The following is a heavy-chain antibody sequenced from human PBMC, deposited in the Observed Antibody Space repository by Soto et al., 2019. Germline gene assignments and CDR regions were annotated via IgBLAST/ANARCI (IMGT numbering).Heavy chain of an antibody. Sequence: GASVKVSCKASGYTFTSYGISWVRQAPGQGLEWMGWISAYNGNTNYAQKLQGRITMTTDTSTSTAYMELRSLRSDDTAVYYCAVEEPFGVVVGPYGMDVWGQGTTVTVSS. D-gene: IGHD3-3*01. J-gene: IGHJ6*02. V-gene: IGHV1-18*01. CDR1: GYTFTSYG. CDR2: ISAYNGNT. CDR3: AVEEPFGVVVGPYGMDV.